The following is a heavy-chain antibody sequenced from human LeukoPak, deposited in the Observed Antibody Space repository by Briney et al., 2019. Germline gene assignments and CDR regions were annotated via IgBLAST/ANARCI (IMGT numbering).Heavy chain of an antibody. CDR1: GYTFTSYG. CDR2: ISAYNGNT. V-gene: IGHV1-18*01. CDR3: ARGPRRALFMITFGGVIVHDY. D-gene: IGHD3-16*02. J-gene: IGHJ4*02. Sequence: ASVKVSCKASGYTFTSYGISWVRQAPGQGLEWMGWISAYNGNTNYAQKLQGRVTMTTDTSTGTAYMELRSLRSDDTAVYYCARGPRRALFMITFGGVIVHDYWGQGTLVTVSS.